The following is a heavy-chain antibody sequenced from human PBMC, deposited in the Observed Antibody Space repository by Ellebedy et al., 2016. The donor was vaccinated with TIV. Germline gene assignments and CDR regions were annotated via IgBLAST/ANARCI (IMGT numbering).Heavy chain of an antibody. CDR1: GFTFSSYA. CDR3: ARELKGMDV. J-gene: IGHJ6*02. Sequence: GESLKISXAASGFTFSSYAMHWVRQAPGKGLEWVAVISYDGSNKYYADSVKGRFTISRDNSKNTLYLQMNSLRAEDTAVYYCARELKGMDVWGQGTTVTVSS. V-gene: IGHV3-30*14. CDR2: ISYDGSNK.